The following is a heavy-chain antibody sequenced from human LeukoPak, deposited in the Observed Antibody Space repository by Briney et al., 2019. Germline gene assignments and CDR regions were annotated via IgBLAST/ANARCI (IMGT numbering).Heavy chain of an antibody. CDR3: TKTMGAIDHDY. J-gene: IGHJ4*02. D-gene: IGHD1-26*01. V-gene: IGHV3-23*01. CDR1: GFTFSRYA. Sequence: PGGSLRLSCAASGFTFSRYAMGWVRQAPGKGLEWVSSMSGSHGATYYTDSVKGRFTISRDNSKNTLYLQLNSLTAEDTARYYCTKTMGAIDHDYWGQGTLVIVSS. CDR2: MSGSHGAT.